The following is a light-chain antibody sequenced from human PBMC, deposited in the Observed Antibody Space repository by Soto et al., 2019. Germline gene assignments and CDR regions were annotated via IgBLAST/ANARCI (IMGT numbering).Light chain of an antibody. CDR3: QQSYSTPLMYT. Sequence: DFQITQSPSSLSTSLGDRVTITCRASRSISSYLNWYQQKPGKAPKLLIYAASSLQSGVPSRFSGSGSGTDFTLTISSLQPEDFATYYCQQSYSTPLMYTFGQGTKVDIK. J-gene: IGKJ2*01. CDR1: RSISSY. V-gene: IGKV1-39*01. CDR2: AAS.